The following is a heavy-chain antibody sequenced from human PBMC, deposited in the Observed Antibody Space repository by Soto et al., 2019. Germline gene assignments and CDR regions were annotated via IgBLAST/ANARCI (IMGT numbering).Heavy chain of an antibody. D-gene: IGHD6-6*01. CDR2: IYDSGST. CDR3: AAPPRY. CDR1: GGSISSHY. Sequence: QVQLQESGPGLVKPSETLSLTCTVSGGSISSHYWSWIRQPPGKGLEWIGYIYDSGSTNYNPSLKSRVPISVDTSKNQFSLKLTSVTAADTAVYYCAAPPRYWGQGTLVTVSS. J-gene: IGHJ4*02. V-gene: IGHV4-59*11.